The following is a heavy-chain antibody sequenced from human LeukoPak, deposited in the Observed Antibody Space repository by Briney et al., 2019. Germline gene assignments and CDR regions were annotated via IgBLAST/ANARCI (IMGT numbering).Heavy chain of an antibody. V-gene: IGHV4-34*01. CDR1: GGSFSGYY. CDR3: ARDLISYDFWSGMGWFDP. J-gene: IGHJ5*02. D-gene: IGHD3-3*01. CDR2: MNHSGST. Sequence: SETLSLTCAVHGGSFSGYYWSWIRQPPGKGLEWIGEMNHSGSTNYNPSLKSRVTISVDTSKNQFSLKLSSVTAADTAVYYCARDLISYDFWSGMGWFDPWGQRTLVTVSS.